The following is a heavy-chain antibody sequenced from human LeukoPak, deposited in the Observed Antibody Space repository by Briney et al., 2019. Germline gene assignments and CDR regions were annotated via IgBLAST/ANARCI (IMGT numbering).Heavy chain of an antibody. CDR3: ARGGLRPTYYFDY. CDR1: GGTFSSYA. D-gene: IGHD5-12*01. CDR2: IIPIFGTA. Sequence: GASAKVSCKASGGTFSSYAISWVRQAPGQGLEWMGRIIPIFGTANYAQKFQGRVTITTDESTSTAYMELSSLRSEDTAVYYCARGGLRPTYYFDYWGQGTLVTVSS. J-gene: IGHJ4*02. V-gene: IGHV1-69*05.